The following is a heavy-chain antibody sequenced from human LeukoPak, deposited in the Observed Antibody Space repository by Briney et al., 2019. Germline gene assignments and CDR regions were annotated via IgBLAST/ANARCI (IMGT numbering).Heavy chain of an antibody. CDR1: GFTFSSYA. D-gene: IGHD2-21*01. CDR3: ITPLPYSAQ. CDR2: IKPKTDGETA. J-gene: IGHJ4*02. Sequence: GGSLRLSCAASGFTFSSYAMSWVRQAPGKGLEWVGRIKPKTDGETAEYAAPVKDRFSISRDDSKSMMYLQMNSLKTEDTAVYYCITPLPYSAQGGQGTLVTVSS. V-gene: IGHV3-15*01.